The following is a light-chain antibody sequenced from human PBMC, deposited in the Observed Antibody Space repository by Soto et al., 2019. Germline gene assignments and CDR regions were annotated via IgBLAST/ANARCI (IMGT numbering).Light chain of an antibody. Sequence: QSALTQPPSASGSPGQSVTISCTGTSSDVGGYNYVSWYQQHPGKAPKLMIYEVSKRPSGVPDRFSGSKSGNTASLTVSGLQAADEADDYCSSYEGSNNFLVFGGGTKLTVL. CDR1: SSDVGGYNY. V-gene: IGLV2-8*01. CDR2: EVS. J-gene: IGLJ2*01. CDR3: SSYEGSNNFLV.